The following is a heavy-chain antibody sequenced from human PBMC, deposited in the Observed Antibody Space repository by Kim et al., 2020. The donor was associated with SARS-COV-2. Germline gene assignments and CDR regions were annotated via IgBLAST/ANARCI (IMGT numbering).Heavy chain of an antibody. CDR1: GYTFTSYA. CDR3: ARVSEQQLAPPEDY. V-gene: IGHV1-3*01. Sequence: ASVKVSCKASGYTFTSYAMHWVRQAPGQRLEWMGWINAGNGNTKYSQKFQGRVTITRDTSASTAYMELSSLRSEDTAVYYCARVSEQQLAPPEDYWGQGTLVTVSS. J-gene: IGHJ4*02. CDR2: INAGNGNT. D-gene: IGHD6-13*01.